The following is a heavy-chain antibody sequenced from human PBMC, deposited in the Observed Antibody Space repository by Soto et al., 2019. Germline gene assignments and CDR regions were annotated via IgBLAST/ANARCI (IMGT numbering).Heavy chain of an antibody. Sequence: GGSLRLSCAASGFTVSSNYMSWVRQAPGKGLEWVSVIYSGGSTYYADSVKGRFTISRDNSKNTLYLQMNSLRAEDTAVYYCARDLPCSGGSCYRDYWGQGTLVTVSS. J-gene: IGHJ4*02. CDR2: IYSGGST. CDR3: ARDLPCSGGSCYRDY. D-gene: IGHD2-15*01. CDR1: GFTVSSNY. V-gene: IGHV3-66*01.